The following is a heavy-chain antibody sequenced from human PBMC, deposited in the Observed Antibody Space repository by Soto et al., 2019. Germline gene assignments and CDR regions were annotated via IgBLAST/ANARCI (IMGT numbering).Heavy chain of an antibody. CDR2: IYYSGST. J-gene: IGHJ4*02. V-gene: IGHV4-30-4*01. D-gene: IGHD1-26*01. CDR3: VGVLDKGVDC. Sequence: SETLSLTCTVSGGCISSGYYYWWWIRQPPGKGLEWIGYIYYSGSTYYNPSLKSRVTISVDTSKNQFSLKLSSVTAADTAVYYCVGVLDKGVDCWGQGTLVTV. CDR1: GGCISSGYYY.